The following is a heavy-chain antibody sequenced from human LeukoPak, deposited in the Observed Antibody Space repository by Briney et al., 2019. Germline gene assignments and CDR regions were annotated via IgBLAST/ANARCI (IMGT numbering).Heavy chain of an antibody. V-gene: IGHV3-23*01. J-gene: IGHJ3*02. CDR1: GFTFSSSA. D-gene: IGHD2-21*02. CDR2: INGSGGRT. CDR3: AKTVVVTTNPRAFDI. Sequence: SGGSLRLSCIASGFTFSSSAMSWVRQAPGKGLEWVSDINGSGGRTYYADSVKGRFTISRDNSKSTLLLQMNSLRAEDTAVYYCAKTVVVTTNPRAFDIWGQGTRVTVSS.